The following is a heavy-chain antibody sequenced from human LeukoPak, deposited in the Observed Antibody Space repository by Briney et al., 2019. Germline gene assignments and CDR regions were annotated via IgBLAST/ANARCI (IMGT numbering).Heavy chain of an antibody. Sequence: GASVKVSCKASGYTFTSYDINWVRQATGQGLEWMGWISAYNGNTNYAQKLQGRVTMTTDTSTSTAYMELRSLRSDDTAVYYCARAHSGDYDFWSGYPNWFDPWGQGTLVTVSS. CDR2: ISAYNGNT. J-gene: IGHJ5*02. CDR1: GYTFTSYD. D-gene: IGHD3-3*01. CDR3: ARAHSGDYDFWSGYPNWFDP. V-gene: IGHV1-18*01.